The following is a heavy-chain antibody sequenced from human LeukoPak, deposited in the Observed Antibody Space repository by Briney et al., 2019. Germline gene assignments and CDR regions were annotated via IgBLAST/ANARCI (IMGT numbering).Heavy chain of an antibody. CDR3: ARSIQADYYGLDV. Sequence: SETLSLTCTVSGGSISSSSYYWGWIRQPPGKGLEWIGSIHYSGSTYYNPSLKSRVTISVDTSKNQFSLKLSSVTAADTAVYYCARSIQADYYGLDVWGQGTTVTVSS. CDR2: IHYSGST. J-gene: IGHJ6*02. V-gene: IGHV4-39*07. CDR1: GGSISSSSYY. D-gene: IGHD5-18*01.